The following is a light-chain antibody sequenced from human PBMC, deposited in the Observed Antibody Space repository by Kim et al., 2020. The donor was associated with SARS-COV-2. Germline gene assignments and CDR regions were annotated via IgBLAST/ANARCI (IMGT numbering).Light chain of an antibody. CDR1: QDITKY. Sequence: ASIGERVTISCQASQDITKYLNWYQQKPGKAPKVLIYGASNLETGAPSRFIGSGSGTDFTLTISSLQPEDIATYYCQQYDHIPLTFGGGTKVDIK. CDR3: QQYDHIPLT. CDR2: GAS. J-gene: IGKJ4*01. V-gene: IGKV1-33*01.